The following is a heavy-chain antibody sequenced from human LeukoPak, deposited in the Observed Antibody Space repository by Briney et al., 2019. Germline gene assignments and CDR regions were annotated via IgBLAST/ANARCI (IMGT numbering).Heavy chain of an antibody. D-gene: IGHD4/OR15-4a*01. CDR1: VGSISSYY. CDR2: IYTSGST. Sequence: SETLSLTCTVSVGSISSYYWSWIRQPAGKGLGWIGRIYTSGSTNYNPSLKSRVTMSVDTSKNQFSLKLSSVTAADTAVYYCASESNDYGGPFPDYWGQGTLVTVSS. V-gene: IGHV4-4*07. CDR3: ASESNDYGGPFPDY. J-gene: IGHJ4*02.